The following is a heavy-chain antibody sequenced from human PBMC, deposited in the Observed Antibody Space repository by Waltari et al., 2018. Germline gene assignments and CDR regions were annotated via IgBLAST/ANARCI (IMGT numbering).Heavy chain of an antibody. J-gene: IGHJ4*02. Sequence: EVQLVESGGGLVQPGGSLRLSCAASGFTFSSYWMHWVRQAPGKGLVWVSRINSEGSSTSYADSVKDRFTISRDNAKNTLYLQMNSLRAEDTAVYYCARGGTTVTPNFDYWGQGTLVTVSS. D-gene: IGHD4-17*01. CDR3: ARGGTTVTPNFDY. V-gene: IGHV3-74*01. CDR1: GFTFSSYW. CDR2: INSEGSST.